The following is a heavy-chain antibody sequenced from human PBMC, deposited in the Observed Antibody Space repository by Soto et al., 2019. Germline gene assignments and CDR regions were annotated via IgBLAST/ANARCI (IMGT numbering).Heavy chain of an antibody. CDR2: MGSSGGST. V-gene: IGHV3-23*01. CDR3: APGGQLILAH. Sequence: EVQLLESGGGLVQPGGSLRLSCAASGFTFSTYAMSWVRQAPGKGLEWVSGMGSSGGSTYYADSVQGRFTISRDNSKSTRCPQMNSARPEATADYYWAPGGQLILAHGGRGPLVTAPS. J-gene: IGHJ4*02. D-gene: IGHD2-2*01. CDR1: GFTFSTYA.